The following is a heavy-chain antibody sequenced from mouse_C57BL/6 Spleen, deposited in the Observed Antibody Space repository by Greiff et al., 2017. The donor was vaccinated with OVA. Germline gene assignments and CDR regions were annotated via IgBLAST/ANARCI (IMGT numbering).Heavy chain of an antibody. J-gene: IGHJ3*01. CDR3: ARLSSGYLAD. CDR2: ISSGGSYT. D-gene: IGHD3-2*02. V-gene: IGHV5-6*01. CDR1: GFTFSSYG. Sequence: EVQLVESGGDLVKPGGSLKLSCAASGFTFSSYGMSWVRQTPDKRLEWVATISSGGSYTYYPDSVKGRFTISRDNAKNTLYLQMSSLKSEDTAMYYCARLSSGYLADWGQGTLVTVSA.